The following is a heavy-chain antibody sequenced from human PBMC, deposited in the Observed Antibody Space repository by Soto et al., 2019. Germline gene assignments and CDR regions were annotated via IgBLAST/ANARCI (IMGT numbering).Heavy chain of an antibody. V-gene: IGHV1-2*06. J-gene: IGHJ6*03. Sequence: QVQLVQSGAEVKKPGASVTVSCKASGYTFSDYYLHWVRQAPGQGPEWMGRINPNSGDAKFAQKFQVRVTMTRDTSVRTAFMELNWLKSDDTAVYYCARESGGATATLDYYYFYMEVWGKGTTVTVSS. CDR3: ARESGGATATLDYYYFYMEV. CDR2: INPNSGDA. D-gene: IGHD5-12*01. CDR1: GYTFSDYY.